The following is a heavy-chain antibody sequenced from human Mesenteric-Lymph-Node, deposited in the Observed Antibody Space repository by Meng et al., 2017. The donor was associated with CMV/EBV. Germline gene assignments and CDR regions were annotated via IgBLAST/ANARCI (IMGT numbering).Heavy chain of an antibody. J-gene: IGHJ6*02. Sequence: ASVKVSCKASGYTFTSYGLSWVRQAPGQGLEWMGGINPNSGGTNYAQKFQGRVTMTRDTSISTAYMELSRLRSDDTAVYYCARDRALITYYDFWSGYLRYGMDVWGQGTTVTVSS. CDR3: ARDRALITYYDFWSGYLRYGMDV. CDR2: INPNSGGT. CDR1: GYTFTSYG. D-gene: IGHD3-3*01. V-gene: IGHV1-2*02.